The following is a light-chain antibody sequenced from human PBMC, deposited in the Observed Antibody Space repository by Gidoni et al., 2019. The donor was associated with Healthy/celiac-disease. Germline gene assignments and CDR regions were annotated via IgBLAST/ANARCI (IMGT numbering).Light chain of an antibody. J-gene: IGKJ1*01. V-gene: IGKV1-39*01. Sequence: DIQQTQAPSSLSASGGDRVTITCRASQSIRSYLDWYQQKPGKAPKLLIYAASSLQSGVPSRFRGSGSGTDFTLTISSLQPEDFATYYCQQGYSTPRTFGQGTKLEIK. CDR3: QQGYSTPRT. CDR1: QSIRSY. CDR2: AAS.